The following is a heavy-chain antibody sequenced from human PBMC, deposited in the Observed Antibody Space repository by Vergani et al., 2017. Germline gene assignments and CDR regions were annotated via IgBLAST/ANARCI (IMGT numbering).Heavy chain of an antibody. V-gene: IGHV1-8*01. CDR2: MNPNSGNT. D-gene: IGHD2-2*01. CDR3: VHCSSTSCYLDY. Sequence: QVQLVESGGGVVQPGASVTVSCKASGYTFTSYDINWVRQATGQGLEWMGWMNPNSGNTGYAQKFQGRVTMTRNNSISTAYKELSSLRSEDTAVYYCVHCSSTSCYLDYWGQETLVTVSS. J-gene: IGHJ4*02. CDR1: GYTFTSYD.